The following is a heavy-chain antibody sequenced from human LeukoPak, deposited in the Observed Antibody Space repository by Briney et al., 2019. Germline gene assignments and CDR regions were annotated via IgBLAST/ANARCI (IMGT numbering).Heavy chain of an antibody. CDR3: AKVRYYYDSSGYYYV. CDR1: GFTFSSYA. V-gene: IGHV3-23*01. J-gene: IGHJ4*02. CDR2: ISGSGGST. D-gene: IGHD3-22*01. Sequence: GGSLRLYCAASGFTFSSYAMSWVRQAPGKGLEWVSAISGSGGSTYYADSVKGRFTISRDNSKNTLYLQMSSLRAEDTAVYYCAKVRYYYDSSGYYYVWGQGTLVTVSS.